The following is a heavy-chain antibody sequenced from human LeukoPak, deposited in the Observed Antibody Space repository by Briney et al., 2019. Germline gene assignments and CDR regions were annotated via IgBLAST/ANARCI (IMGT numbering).Heavy chain of an antibody. CDR1: GYTFTSYD. V-gene: IGHV1-8*01. CDR2: MNPNSGNT. CDR3: ARGFDKSYDKTLDY. D-gene: IGHD5-12*01. J-gene: IGHJ4*02. Sequence: ASVKVSCKASGYTFTSYDINWVRQATRQGLEWMGWMNPNSGNTGYAQKFQGRVTVTRNTSISTAYMELSSLRSEDTAVYYCARGFDKSYDKTLDYWGQGTLVTVSS.